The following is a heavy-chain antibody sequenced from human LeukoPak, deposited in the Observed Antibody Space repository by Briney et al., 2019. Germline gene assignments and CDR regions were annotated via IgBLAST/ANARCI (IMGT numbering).Heavy chain of an antibody. CDR3: AKAPRGYQWFVEY. J-gene: IGHJ4*02. D-gene: IGHD6-19*01. CDR2: ISGSGGST. Sequence: GGSLRLSCAASGFTFSSYAMSWVRQAPGKGLEWVSAISGSGGSTYYADSVKGRFTISRDSSKNTLYLQMNSLRAEDTAAYYCAKAPRGYQWFVEYWGQGTLVTVSS. CDR1: GFTFSSYA. V-gene: IGHV3-23*01.